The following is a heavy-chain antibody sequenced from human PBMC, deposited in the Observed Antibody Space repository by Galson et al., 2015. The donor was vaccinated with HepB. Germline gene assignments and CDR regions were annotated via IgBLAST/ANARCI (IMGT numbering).Heavy chain of an antibody. Sequence: SVKVSCKASGGTFSSYAISWVRQAPGQGLEWMGGIIPIFGTANYAQKFQGRVMITADESTSTAYMELSSLRSEDTAVYYCARGGSSSHRYYYYYMDVWGKGTTVTVSS. CDR3: ARGGSSSHRYYYYYMDV. J-gene: IGHJ6*03. V-gene: IGHV1-69*13. CDR1: GGTFSSYA. CDR2: IIPIFGTA. D-gene: IGHD6-13*01.